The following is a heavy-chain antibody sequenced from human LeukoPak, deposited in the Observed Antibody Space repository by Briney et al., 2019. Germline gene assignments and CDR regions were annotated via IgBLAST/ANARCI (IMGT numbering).Heavy chain of an antibody. CDR3: ARDPSNSAFKGMQGGDY. CDR1: GDSFKNYY. CDR2: INHGGLT. V-gene: IGHV4-34*01. J-gene: IGHJ4*02. Sequence: SETLSLTCAVYGDSFKNYYWTWIRQSPEKGLEWIGEINHGGLTSYNPSLKSRVTISVDTSKNQFSLKLSSVTAADTAVYYCARDPSNSAFKGMQGGDYWGQGTLVTVSS. D-gene: IGHD1-26*01.